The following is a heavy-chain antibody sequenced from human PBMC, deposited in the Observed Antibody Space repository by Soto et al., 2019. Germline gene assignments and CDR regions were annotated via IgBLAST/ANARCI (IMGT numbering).Heavy chain of an antibody. CDR1: GYTFTSYA. J-gene: IGHJ5*02. CDR2: INAGNGNT. V-gene: IGHV1-3*01. CDR3: AREKPTQRYSNYVQSRLRWFDP. D-gene: IGHD4-4*01. Sequence: ASVKVSCKASGYTFTSYAMHWVRQAPGQRLEWMGWINAGNGNTKYSQKFQGRVTITRDTSASTAYMELSSLRSEDTAVYYCAREKPTQRYSNYVQSRLRWFDPWGQGTLVTVSS.